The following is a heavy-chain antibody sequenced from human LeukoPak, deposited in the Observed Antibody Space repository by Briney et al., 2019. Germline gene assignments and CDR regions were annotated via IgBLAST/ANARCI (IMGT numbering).Heavy chain of an antibody. CDR2: IIPIFGIA. J-gene: IGHJ4*02. Sequence: ASVKVSCKASGGTFSSYAISWVRQAPGQGLEWMGRIIPIFGIANYAQKFQGRVTITADKSTSTAYMELSSLRSEGTAVYYCAVSTGYCSGGSCPLNFDYWGQGTLVTVSS. CDR1: GGTFSSYA. CDR3: AVSTGYCSGGSCPLNFDY. D-gene: IGHD2-15*01. V-gene: IGHV1-69*04.